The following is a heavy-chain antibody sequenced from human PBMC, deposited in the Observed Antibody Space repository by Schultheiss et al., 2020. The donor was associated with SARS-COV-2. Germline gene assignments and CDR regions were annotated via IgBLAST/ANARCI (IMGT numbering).Heavy chain of an antibody. CDR3: ASGGRYYFDY. J-gene: IGHJ4*02. CDR1: GGSFSGYY. Sequence: SETLSLTCAVYGGSFSGYYWSWIRQPPGKGLEWIGEINHSGSTYYNPSLKSRVTISVDTSKNQFSLKLSSVTAADTAVYYCASGGRYYFDYWGQGTLVTVSS. V-gene: IGHV4-34*01. D-gene: IGHD3-16*01. CDR2: INHSGST.